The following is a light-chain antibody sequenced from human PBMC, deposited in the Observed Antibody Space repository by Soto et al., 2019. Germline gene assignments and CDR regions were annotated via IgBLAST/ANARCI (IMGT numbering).Light chain of an antibody. V-gene: IGKV3-20*01. CDR1: QSVNSSY. J-gene: IGKJ4*01. Sequence: IVLTQSPATLSLSPGERATLSCRASQSVNSSYLAWYQQKPGQAPRLLIYGTSNRATGIPDRFSGGGSGTDFTLTISRLEPEDFAVYYCQQFSSYPLTFGGGANVDIK. CDR3: QQFSSYPLT. CDR2: GTS.